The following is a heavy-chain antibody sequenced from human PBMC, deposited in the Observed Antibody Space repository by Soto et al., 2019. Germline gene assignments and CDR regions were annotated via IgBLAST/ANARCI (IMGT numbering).Heavy chain of an antibody. CDR2: ISAYNGNT. D-gene: IGHD3-9*01. CDR1: GYTFTSYG. Sequence: ASVKVSCKASGYTFTSYGISWVRQAPGQGLEWMGWISAYNGNTNYAQKLQGRVTMTTDTSTSTAYMELRSLRSDDTAVYYCARDHPKVRYFDWFPQYYFDYWGQGTLVTVSS. CDR3: ARDHPKVRYFDWFPQYYFDY. J-gene: IGHJ4*02. V-gene: IGHV1-18*01.